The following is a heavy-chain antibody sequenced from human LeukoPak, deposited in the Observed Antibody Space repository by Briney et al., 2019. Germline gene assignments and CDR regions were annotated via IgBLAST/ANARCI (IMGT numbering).Heavy chain of an antibody. D-gene: IGHD3-22*01. Sequence: ASVKVSCKASGYTFTSYGISWVRQAPGQGLEGMGWISAYNGNTNYAQKLQGRVTMTTDTSTSTAYMELRSLRSDDTAVYYCARLRGYYDSSGYRYYFDYWGQGTLDTVSS. J-gene: IGHJ4*02. CDR3: ARLRGYYDSSGYRYYFDY. V-gene: IGHV1-18*01. CDR2: ISAYNGNT. CDR1: GYTFTSYG.